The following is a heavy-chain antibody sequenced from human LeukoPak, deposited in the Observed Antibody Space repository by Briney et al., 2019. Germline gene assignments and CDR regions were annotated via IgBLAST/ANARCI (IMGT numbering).Heavy chain of an antibody. D-gene: IGHD3-10*01. CDR2: IIPIFGTA. Sequence: GASVKVSCKASGGTFSSYAISWVRQAPGQGLEWMGGIIPIFGTANYAQKFQGRVTITADESTSTAYMELSSLRSEDTAVYYCARSGMVRTFNWFDPWGQGTLVTVSS. CDR1: GGTFSSYA. J-gene: IGHJ5*02. V-gene: IGHV1-69*13. CDR3: ARSGMVRTFNWFDP.